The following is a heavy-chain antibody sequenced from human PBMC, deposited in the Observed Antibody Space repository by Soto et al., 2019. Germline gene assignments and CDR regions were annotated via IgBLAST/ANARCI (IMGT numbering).Heavy chain of an antibody. V-gene: IGHV4-30-4*01. J-gene: IGHJ4*02. CDR2: IYYSGST. Sequence: QVQLQESGPGLVKPSQTLSLTCTVSGGSISSGDYYWSWIRQPPGKGLEWFGYIYYSGSTYYNPSLKSRVTISVDTSKNQFSLKLSSVTAADTAVYYCARDIAAACSVATNDYWGQGTLVTVSS. D-gene: IGHD6-13*01. CDR3: ARDIAAACSVATNDY. CDR1: GGSISSGDYY.